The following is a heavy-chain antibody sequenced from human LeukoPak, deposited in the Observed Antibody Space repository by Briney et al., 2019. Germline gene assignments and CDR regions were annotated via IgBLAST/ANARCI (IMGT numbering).Heavy chain of an antibody. J-gene: IGHJ4*02. D-gene: IGHD1-26*01. V-gene: IGHV3-23*01. CDR2: ISGSGGSGGSA. CDR3: AKVGSGSPYYFDY. CDR1: GFIFRTYA. Sequence: GGSLGLSCAASGFIFRTYAMSWVRQAPGKGLEWVSAISGSGGSGGSAFYADSVKGRFTISRDNSKNTLYLQMNSLRAEDTAVYYCAKVGSGSPYYFDYWGQGTLVTVPS.